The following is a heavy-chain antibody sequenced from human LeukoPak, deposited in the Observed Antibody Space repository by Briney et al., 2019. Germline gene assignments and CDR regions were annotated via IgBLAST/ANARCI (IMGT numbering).Heavy chain of an antibody. D-gene: IGHD1-14*01. CDR3: ARHFNRNPDY. J-gene: IGHJ4*02. CDR1: GGSISSSSYY. CDR2: IYYSGST. V-gene: IGHV4-39*01. Sequence: SETLSLTCTVSGGSISSSSYYWGWIRQPPGKGLEWIGSIYYSGSTYYNPSLKSRVTISVDTSKNQFSLKLSSVTAADTAVYYCARHFNRNPDYWGQGTLVTVSS.